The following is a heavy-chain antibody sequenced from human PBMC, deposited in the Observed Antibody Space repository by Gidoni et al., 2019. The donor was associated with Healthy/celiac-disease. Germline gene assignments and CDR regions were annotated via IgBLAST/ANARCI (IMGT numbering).Heavy chain of an antibody. CDR1: GGSISSGVSY. D-gene: IGHD4-17*01. J-gene: IGHJ3*02. Sequence: QVQLQESGPGLVKPSQTLSLTCTVSGGSISSGVSYWSWIRQHPGKGLEWIGYIYYSGSTYYNPSLKSRVTISVDTSKNQFSLKLSSGTAADTAVYYCARKSRSSRYGDTPNAFDIWGQGTMVTVSS. CDR3: ARKSRSSRYGDTPNAFDI. CDR2: IYYSGST. V-gene: IGHV4-31*03.